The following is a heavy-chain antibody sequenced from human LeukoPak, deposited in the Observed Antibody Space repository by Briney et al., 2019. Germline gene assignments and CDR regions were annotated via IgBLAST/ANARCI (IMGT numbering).Heavy chain of an antibody. Sequence: GGPLRPSCAAPGFTFRNAWLNWVRQAQGKGRGWVGHIKSKTDGGTTDYAAPVKGRFTISRDDSKNTLFLQMNSLKTEGTAVYYCTLPWGSGSYYDYWGQGTLVTVSS. D-gene: IGHD3-10*01. J-gene: IGHJ4*02. V-gene: IGHV3-15*07. CDR1: GFTFRNAW. CDR2: IKSKTDGGTT. CDR3: TLPWGSGSYYDY.